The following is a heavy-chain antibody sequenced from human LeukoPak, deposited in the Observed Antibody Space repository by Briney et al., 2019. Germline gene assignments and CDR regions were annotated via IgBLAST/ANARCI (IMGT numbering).Heavy chain of an antibody. Sequence: SQTLSLTCAISGDSVSSNSATWNWIKQSPPRGLEWLGRTYYRSKWYNDYAVSVKSRITINPDISKNQFSLQLNSVTPEDTAVYYCVSGVAGTFDYWGQGTLVTVSS. CDR2: TYYRSKWYN. D-gene: IGHD6-19*01. V-gene: IGHV6-1*01. CDR3: VSGVAGTFDY. J-gene: IGHJ4*02. CDR1: GDSVSSNSAT.